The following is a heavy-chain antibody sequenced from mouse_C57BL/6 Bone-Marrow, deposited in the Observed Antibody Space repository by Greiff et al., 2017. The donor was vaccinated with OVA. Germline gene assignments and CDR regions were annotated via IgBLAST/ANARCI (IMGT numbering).Heavy chain of an antibody. J-gene: IGHJ3*01. Sequence: VQLQQPGAELVKPGASVKLSCKASGSTFTSYWITWVKQRPGQGLEWIGDINPGSGSTNYNEKFKSKATLTVDKSSSTAYMQLRSLESEDSAVYYCARDDGSWFACWGKGTLVTVSA. V-gene: IGHV1-55*01. D-gene: IGHD2-3*01. CDR2: INPGSGST. CDR3: ARDDGSWFAC. CDR1: GSTFTSYW.